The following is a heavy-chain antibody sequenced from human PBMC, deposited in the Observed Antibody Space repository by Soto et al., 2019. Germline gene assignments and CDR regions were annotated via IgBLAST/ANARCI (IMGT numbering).Heavy chain of an antibody. CDR2: ISSDGSYQ. CDR3: AKDWGGVSGRSPFNS. V-gene: IGHV3-30*18. Sequence: PGGSLRLSCAASGINFAIYGMHWVRQAPGKGLQWVAVISSDGSYQDYVESVKGRFTIFRDNSKNTLYLQMNSLRAEDTAVYYCAKDWGGVSGRSPFNSWGLGTLVTVSS. J-gene: IGHJ4*02. D-gene: IGHD6-19*01. CDR1: GINFAIYG.